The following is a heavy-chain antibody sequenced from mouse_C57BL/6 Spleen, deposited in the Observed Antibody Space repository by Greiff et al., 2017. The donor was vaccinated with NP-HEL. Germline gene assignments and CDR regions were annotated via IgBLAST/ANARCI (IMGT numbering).Heavy chain of an antibody. Sequence: EVQLVESGEGLVKPGGSLKLSCAASGFTFSSYAMSWVRQTPEKRLEWVAYISSGGDYIYYADTVKGRFTISRDNARNTLYLQMSSLKSEDTAMYYCTRDRGGSSGSWFAYWGQGTLVTVSA. V-gene: IGHV5-9-1*02. D-gene: IGHD3-2*02. CDR2: ISSGGDYI. CDR3: TRDRGGSSGSWFAY. CDR1: GFTFSSYA. J-gene: IGHJ3*01.